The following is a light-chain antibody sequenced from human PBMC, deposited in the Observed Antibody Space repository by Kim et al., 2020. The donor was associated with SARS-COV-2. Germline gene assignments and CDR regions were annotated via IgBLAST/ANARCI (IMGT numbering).Light chain of an antibody. V-gene: IGLV3-19*01. Sequence: ALGQTVRITCQGDSLRSYYASWYKQKPGQAPVLVIYGKNNRPSGIPDRFSGSSSGNTASLTITGAQAEEEADYYCNSRDSSGNHVVFGGGTKLTVL. CDR3: NSRDSSGNHVV. CDR1: SLRSYY. J-gene: IGLJ2*01. CDR2: GKN.